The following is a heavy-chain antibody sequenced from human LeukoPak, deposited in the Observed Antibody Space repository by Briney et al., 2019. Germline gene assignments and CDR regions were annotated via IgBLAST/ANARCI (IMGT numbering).Heavy chain of an antibody. D-gene: IGHD2-15*01. CDR2: MNPNSGNT. CDR1: GYTFTSYD. Sequence: ASVKVSCKASGYTFTSYDINWVRQATGQGLEWMGWMNPNSGNTGYAQKFQGRVTMTRNTSISTAYMELSSLRSEDTAVYYCARTGSSWVFHYMDVWGKGTTVTVSS. J-gene: IGHJ6*03. V-gene: IGHV1-8*01. CDR3: ARTGSSWVFHYMDV.